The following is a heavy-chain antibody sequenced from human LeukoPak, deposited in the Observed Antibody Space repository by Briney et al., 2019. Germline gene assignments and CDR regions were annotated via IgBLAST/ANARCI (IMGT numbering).Heavy chain of an antibody. CDR2: INGDGRST. J-gene: IGHJ4*02. V-gene: IGHV3-74*01. Sequence: GGSLRLSCAASGFTLSSHWMHWVRHARGKGLVWVSRINGDGRSTSYADSVKGRFTISRENAKNTMYLQMNSLRAEDTAVYFCARGPGGGSGSYYVGDYWGRGTLVTVSS. CDR3: ARGPGGGSGSYYVGDY. D-gene: IGHD3-22*01. CDR1: GFTLSSHW.